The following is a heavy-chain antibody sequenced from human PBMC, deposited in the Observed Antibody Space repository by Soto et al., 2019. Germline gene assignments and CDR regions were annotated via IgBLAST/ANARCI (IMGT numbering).Heavy chain of an antibody. CDR1: GGSIISSSYY. CDR3: ARQEWIQLWPDDY. V-gene: IGHV4-39*01. J-gene: IGHJ4*02. CDR2: IYYSGST. D-gene: IGHD5-18*01. Sequence: EALSLTCTVSGGSIISSSYYWGWIRQPPGKGLEWIGNIYYSGSTYYNPSLKSRVTISVDTSKNQFSLKLSSVTAADTAVYYCARQEWIQLWPDDYWGQGTLVTVSS.